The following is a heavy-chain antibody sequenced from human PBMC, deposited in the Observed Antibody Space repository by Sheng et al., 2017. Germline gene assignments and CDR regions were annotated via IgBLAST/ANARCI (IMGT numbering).Heavy chain of an antibody. CDR3: ARDRKEGNGYVDY. D-gene: IGHD3-22*01. J-gene: IGHJ4*02. CDR2: ISYSGST. V-gene: IGHV4-59*13. Sequence: QVQLQESGPGLVKPSETLSLTCTVSGASMSSYYWSWIRQPPGKGLEWIGYISYSGSTNYNPSLRSRVTISIDTFKNQFSLKLSSLTAADTAVYYCARDRKEGNGYVDYWGQRMLVTVSS. CDR1: GASMSSYY.